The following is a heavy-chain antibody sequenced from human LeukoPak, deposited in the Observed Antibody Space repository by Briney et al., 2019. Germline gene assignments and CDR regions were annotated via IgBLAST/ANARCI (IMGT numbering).Heavy chain of an antibody. CDR2: INHSGST. CDR1: GGSFSGYY. V-gene: IGHV4-34*01. CDR3: ARERTIFGVVIRYFDC. J-gene: IGHJ4*02. D-gene: IGHD3-3*01. Sequence: SETLSLTCAVYGGSFSGYYWSWIRQPPGKGLEWIGEINHSGSTNYNPSLKSRVTISVDTSKNQFSLKLSSVTAADTAVYYCARERTIFGVVIRYFDCWGQGTLVTVSS.